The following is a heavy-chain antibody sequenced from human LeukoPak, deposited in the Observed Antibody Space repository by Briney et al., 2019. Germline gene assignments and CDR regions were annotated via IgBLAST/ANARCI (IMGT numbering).Heavy chain of an antibody. CDR2: LCKSGNT. CDR3: ARARYVNSFYAFDI. D-gene: IGHD2-15*01. CDR1: GFSISSYY. V-gene: IGHV4-59*01. J-gene: IGHJ3*02. Sequence: PAETLSLTCTVSGFSISSYYWSWIRLPPGKGLEWMGYLCKSGNTNYSPSLKSRVTIFRDTCKNQFFLKLSSVTAADTAMYYCARARYVNSFYAFDIWGQGTLVTVSS.